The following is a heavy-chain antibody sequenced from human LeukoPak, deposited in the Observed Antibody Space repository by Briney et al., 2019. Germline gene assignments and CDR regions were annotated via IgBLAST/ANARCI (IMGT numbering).Heavy chain of an antibody. Sequence: PGGSLILSCAASGFTFSSYWMHWVRQAPGKGLVWVSRINSDGSSTNYADSVKGRFTISRDNAKNTLYLQMNNLRAEDTAVYYCARVGYSSTWYVDYWGQGTLVTVSS. CDR3: ARVGYSSTWYVDY. CDR2: INSDGSST. V-gene: IGHV3-74*01. D-gene: IGHD6-13*01. J-gene: IGHJ4*02. CDR1: GFTFSSYW.